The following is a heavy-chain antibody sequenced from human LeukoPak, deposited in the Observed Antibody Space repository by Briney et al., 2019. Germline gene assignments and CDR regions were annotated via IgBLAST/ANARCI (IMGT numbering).Heavy chain of an antibody. Sequence: GGSLRLSCAASGFTFSSYSMNWVPQAPGKGLEWVSYLSSSSSYLYYADSVKGRFTISRDNAKNSLYLQINSLRAEDTAVYYCASEYSSGWAVPGYWGQGTLVTVSS. D-gene: IGHD6-19*01. CDR1: GFTFSSYS. J-gene: IGHJ4*02. CDR3: ASEYSSGWAVPGY. V-gene: IGHV3-21*01. CDR2: LSSSSSYL.